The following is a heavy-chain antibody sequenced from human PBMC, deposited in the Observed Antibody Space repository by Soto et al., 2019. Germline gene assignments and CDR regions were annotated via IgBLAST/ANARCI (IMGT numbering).Heavy chain of an antibody. Sequence: GALRLSCSGSGFTVSSFGMHWVRQAPGKGLEHVSTLSSNGIGTYYADSVKGRFTFSRDTSKNTLYLQMSSLRTEDTAVYYCVKDMGQAAVGIRYPYGLDVWGLGTTVTVSS. D-gene: IGHD6-13*01. CDR3: VKDMGQAAVGIRYPYGLDV. CDR1: GFTVSSFG. J-gene: IGHJ6*02. CDR2: LSSNGIGT. V-gene: IGHV3-64D*06.